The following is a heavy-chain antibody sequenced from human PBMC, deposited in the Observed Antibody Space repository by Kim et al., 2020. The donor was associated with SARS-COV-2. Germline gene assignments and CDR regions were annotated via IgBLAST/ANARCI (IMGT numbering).Heavy chain of an antibody. CDR2: IYYSGST. Sequence: SETLSLTCTVSGGSISTTTYYWGWIRQPPGKGLEWIGSIYYSGSTYYNPSLKSPVTISIDTSKNQFSLRLSSVTAADTAAYYCARHRASSWEADFDYWG. V-gene: IGHV4-39*01. CDR1: GGSISTTTYY. J-gene: IGHJ4*01. D-gene: IGHD1-26*01. CDR3: ARHRASSWEADFDY.